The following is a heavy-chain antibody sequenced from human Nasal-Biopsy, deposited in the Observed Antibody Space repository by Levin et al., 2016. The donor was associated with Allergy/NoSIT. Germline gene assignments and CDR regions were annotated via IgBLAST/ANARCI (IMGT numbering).Heavy chain of an antibody. CDR1: GITFSSSW. CDR2: INNDGSST. CDR3: ARRDLGGSGFGLDV. Sequence: GESLKISCAASGITFSSSWMHWVRQAPGKGLVWVSRINNDGSSTTYADSVRGRFTVSRDNAKNTLYLQMNNLRGEDTAMYYCARRDLGGSGFGLDVWGQGTAVTVSS. V-gene: IGHV3-74*01. D-gene: IGHD2-15*01. J-gene: IGHJ6*02.